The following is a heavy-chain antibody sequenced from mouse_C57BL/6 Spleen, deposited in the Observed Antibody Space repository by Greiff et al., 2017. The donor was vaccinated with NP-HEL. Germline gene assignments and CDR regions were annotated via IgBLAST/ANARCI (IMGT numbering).Heavy chain of an antibody. CDR1: GFSLTSYG. Sequence: QVQLQQSGPGLVQPSQSLSITCTVSGFSLTSYGVHWVRQSPGKGLEWLGVIWRGGSTDYNAAFMSRLSITKDNSKSQVFFKMNSLQADDTAIYYCAKNGGNDYSNYDVYYFDYWGQGTTLTVSS. CDR3: AKNGGNDYSNYDVYYFDY. CDR2: IWRGGST. J-gene: IGHJ2*01. V-gene: IGHV2-5*01. D-gene: IGHD2-5*01.